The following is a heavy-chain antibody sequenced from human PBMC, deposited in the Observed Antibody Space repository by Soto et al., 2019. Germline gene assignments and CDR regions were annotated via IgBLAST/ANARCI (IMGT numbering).Heavy chain of an antibody. Sequence: SETLSLTCTVSGGSISSYYWSWIRQPPGKGLEWIGYIYYSGSTNYNPSLKSRVTISVDTSKNQFSLKLSSVTAADTAVYYCARVVLLWFGEGIGWFDPWGQGTLVTVSS. D-gene: IGHD3-10*01. V-gene: IGHV4-59*08. J-gene: IGHJ5*02. CDR3: ARVVLLWFGEGIGWFDP. CDR1: GGSISSYY. CDR2: IYYSGST.